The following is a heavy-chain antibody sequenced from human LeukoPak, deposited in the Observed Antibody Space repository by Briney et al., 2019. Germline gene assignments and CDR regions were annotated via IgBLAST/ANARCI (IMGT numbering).Heavy chain of an antibody. V-gene: IGHV3-21*01. D-gene: IGHD3-10*01. CDR1: GFTFSSYS. J-gene: IGHJ4*02. Sequence: GGSLRLSCAASGFTFSSYSMNWVRQAPGKGLEWVSSISSSSSYIYYADSVKGRFTISRDNAKNSPYLQMNSLRAEDTAVYYCARGKVGELDYWGQGTLVTVSS. CDR3: ARGKVGELDY. CDR2: ISSSSSYI.